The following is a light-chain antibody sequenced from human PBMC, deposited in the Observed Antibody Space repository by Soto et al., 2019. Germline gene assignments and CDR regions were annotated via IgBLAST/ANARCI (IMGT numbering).Light chain of an antibody. CDR1: QSINSW. Sequence: DIHMTQSPSTLSASLGDRVSITCRASQSINSWLAWYQQKPGKAPKLLIYDASSLQSGVPSRFSGSESGAEFTLTISGLQPEDFATYYCQESYSTPSWTFGQGTRVDIK. CDR2: DAS. CDR3: QESYSTPSWT. V-gene: IGKV1-5*01. J-gene: IGKJ1*01.